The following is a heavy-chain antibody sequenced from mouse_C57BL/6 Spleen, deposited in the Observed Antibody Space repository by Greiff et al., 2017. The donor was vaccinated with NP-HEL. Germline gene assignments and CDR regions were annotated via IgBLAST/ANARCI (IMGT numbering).Heavy chain of an antibody. Sequence: VQRVESGAELVKPGASVKISCKASGYAFSSYWMNWVKQRPGKGLEWIGQIYPGDGDTNYNGKFKGKATLTADKSSSTAYMQLSSLTSEDSAVYFCARSGGRSWDSSGYVGFAYWGQGTLVTVSA. CDR3: ARSGGRSWDSSGYVGFAY. D-gene: IGHD3-2*02. J-gene: IGHJ3*01. V-gene: IGHV1-80*01. CDR2: IYPGDGDT. CDR1: GYAFSSYW.